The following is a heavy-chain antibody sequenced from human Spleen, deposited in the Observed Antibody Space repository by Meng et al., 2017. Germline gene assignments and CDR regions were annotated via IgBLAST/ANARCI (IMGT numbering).Heavy chain of an antibody. V-gene: IGHV1-18*04. CDR1: GYNFPDYY. CDR2: ISAYNGNT. J-gene: IGHJ4*02. D-gene: IGHD3-9*01. CDR3: AVTYYDILTGYYKGVFDY. Sequence: ASVKVSCKPSGYNFPDYYIHWVRRAPGQGLEWMGWISAYNGNTSYAQKLQGRVTMTTDTSTSTAYMELRSLRSDDTAVYYCAVTYYDILTGYYKGVFDYWGQGTLVTVSS.